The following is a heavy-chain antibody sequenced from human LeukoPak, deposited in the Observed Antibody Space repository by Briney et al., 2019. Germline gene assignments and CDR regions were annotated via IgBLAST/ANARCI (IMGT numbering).Heavy chain of an antibody. J-gene: IGHJ6*02. V-gene: IGHV3-30*04. CDR3: ARDEISIQWLVRSLYYYYGMDV. CDR1: GFTFSSYA. Sequence: GGSLRLSCAASGFTFSSYAMHWVRQAPGKGLEWVAVISYDGSNKYYADSVKGRFTISRDNSKNTLYLQMNSLRAEDTAVYYCARDEISIQWLVRSLYYYYGMDVWGQGTTDTVSS. D-gene: IGHD6-19*01. CDR2: ISYDGSNK.